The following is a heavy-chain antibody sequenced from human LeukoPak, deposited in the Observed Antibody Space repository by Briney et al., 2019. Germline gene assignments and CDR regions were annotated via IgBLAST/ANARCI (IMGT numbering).Heavy chain of an antibody. CDR3: SRDRADSSGYLTYDY. CDR2: ISYDGSNK. D-gene: IGHD3-22*01. J-gene: IGHJ4*02. V-gene: IGHV3-30*09. Sequence: GRSLRLSCAASGFTFSSYAMPWVRQAPGNGLQWVAVISYDGSNKYYADSVKGRFAISRDNSKNTLYLQMNSLRAEDTAVYYCSRDRADSSGYLTYDYWGQGTLVTVSS. CDR1: GFTFSSYA.